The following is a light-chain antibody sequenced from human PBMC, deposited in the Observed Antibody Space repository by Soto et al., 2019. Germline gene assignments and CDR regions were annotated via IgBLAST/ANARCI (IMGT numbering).Light chain of an antibody. V-gene: IGKV3-20*01. CDR3: LHYGGSPLT. CDR1: QSVNSDY. CDR2: GAS. Sequence: EIVLTQSPGTLSLSPGERATLSCMASQSVNSDYLAWFQQKPGQAPRLLIYGASTRTTGIPDRVSGSGSGTDFTLTIGRLEPGDFAVYYCLHYGGSPLTFGQGTRLEIK. J-gene: IGKJ5*01.